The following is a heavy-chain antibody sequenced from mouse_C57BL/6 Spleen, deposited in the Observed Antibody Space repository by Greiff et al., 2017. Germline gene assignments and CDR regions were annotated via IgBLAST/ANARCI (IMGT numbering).Heavy chain of an antibody. V-gene: IGHV1-4*01. D-gene: IGHD1-1*01. CDR2: INPSSGYT. Sequence: SGAELARPGASVKMSCKASGYTFTSYTMHWVKQRPGQGLEWIGYINPSSGYTKYNQKFKDKATLTADKSSSTAYMQLSSLTSEDSAVYYCARSSVTTVVEDYYAMDYWGQGTSVTVSS. CDR3: ARSSVTTVVEDYYAMDY. CDR1: GYTFTSYT. J-gene: IGHJ4*01.